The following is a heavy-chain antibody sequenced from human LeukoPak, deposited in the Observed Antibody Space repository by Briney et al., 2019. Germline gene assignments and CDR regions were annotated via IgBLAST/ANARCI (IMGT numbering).Heavy chain of an antibody. CDR1: GITFNNYA. D-gene: IGHD6-19*01. CDR3: AKRYSSGWYSDY. CDR2: ISGGGDSA. J-gene: IGHJ4*02. Sequence: GGSLRLSCAASGITFNNYAMRWVRQAPGKGLEWVSGISGGGDSAFYADSVKGRFTISKDSSKNTLFLHLNSLRAEDTAVYYCAKRYSSGWYSDYWGQGTLVTVSS. V-gene: IGHV3-23*01.